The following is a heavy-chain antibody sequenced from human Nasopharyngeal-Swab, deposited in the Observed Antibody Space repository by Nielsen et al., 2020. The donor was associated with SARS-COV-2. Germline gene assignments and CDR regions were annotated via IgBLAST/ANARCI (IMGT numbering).Heavy chain of an antibody. CDR3: AVSSWQDFDP. CDR2: ISSSSSYI. V-gene: IGHV3-21*01. Sequence: GEALKISCAASGFNFSSYSMNWVRQAPGRGLEWVTSISSSSSYIYYADSVKGRFTISRDNAKNSLYLQMNSLRAEDTAVYYCAVSSWQDFDPWGQGTLVTVSS. CDR1: GFNFSSYS. J-gene: IGHJ5*02. D-gene: IGHD6-13*01.